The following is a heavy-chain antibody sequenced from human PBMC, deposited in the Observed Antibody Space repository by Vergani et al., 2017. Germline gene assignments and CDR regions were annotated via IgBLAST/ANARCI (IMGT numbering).Heavy chain of an antibody. CDR3: AGNQNTHYDFWSGPFDY. V-gene: IGHV1-8*03. D-gene: IGHD3-3*01. J-gene: IGHJ4*02. CDR2: MNPISGNT. Sequence: QVQLVQSGAEVKKPGASVKVSCKASGYTFTSDDINWVRQATGQGLEWMGWMNPISGNTGYAQNLQGRLTITRDTSVNTAYMELSSLTSEDMAVYYCAGNQNTHYDFWSGPFDYWGQGTLVTVSS. CDR1: GYTFTSDD.